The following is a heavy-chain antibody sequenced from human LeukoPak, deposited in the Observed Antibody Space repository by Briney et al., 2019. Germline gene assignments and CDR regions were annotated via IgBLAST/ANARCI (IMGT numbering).Heavy chain of an antibody. J-gene: IGHJ4*02. CDR1: GFTFSSYA. CDR3: ARDRRARHFDY. Sequence: HSGGSLRLSCAASGFTFSSYAMHWVRQAPGKGLEWVAVISYDGSNKYYADSVKGRFTISRDNSKNTLYLQMNSLRAEDTAVYYCARDRRARHFDYWGQGTLVTVSS. V-gene: IGHV3-30-3*01. CDR2: ISYDGSNK.